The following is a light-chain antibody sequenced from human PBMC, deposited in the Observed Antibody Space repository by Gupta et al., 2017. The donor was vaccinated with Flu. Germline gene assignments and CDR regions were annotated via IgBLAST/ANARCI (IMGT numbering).Light chain of an antibody. J-gene: IGLJ3*02. CDR3: SSYTSSSTLQ. Sequence: SITISCTGTNSDVGGYNYVSWYQQHPDKVPKLMIYEVSNRPSGVSNRFSGSKSGNTASLTISGLQAEDEADYYCSSYTSSSTLQFGGGTKLTVL. CDR2: EVS. CDR1: NSDVGGYNY. V-gene: IGLV2-14*01.